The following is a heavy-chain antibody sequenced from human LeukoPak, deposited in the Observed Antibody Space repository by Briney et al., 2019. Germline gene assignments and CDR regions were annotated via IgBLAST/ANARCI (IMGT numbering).Heavy chain of an antibody. J-gene: IGHJ5*02. Sequence: GGSLRLSCAASGFTFSSYEMNWVRQAPGKGLEWVSYISSSGSTIYYADSVKGRFTISRDNAKNSLYLQMNSLRAEDTAVYYCARTFWVRGVIRDWFDPWGQGTLVTVSS. D-gene: IGHD3-10*01. V-gene: IGHV3-48*03. CDR2: ISSSGSTI. CDR1: GFTFSSYE. CDR3: ARTFWVRGVIRDWFDP.